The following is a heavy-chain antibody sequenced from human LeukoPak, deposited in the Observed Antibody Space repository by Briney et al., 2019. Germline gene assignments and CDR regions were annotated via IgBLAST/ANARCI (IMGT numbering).Heavy chain of an antibody. CDR1: GYTFTGYY. V-gene: IGHV1-2*06. CDR2: INPNSGGT. J-gene: IGHJ4*02. Sequence: GASVKVSCKASGYTFTGYYMHWVRQAPGQGLEWMGRINPNSGGTNYAQKLQGRVTMTTDTSTSTAYMELRSLRSDDTAVYYCARDGAQVAGTLNYWGQGTLVTVSS. CDR3: ARDGAQVAGTLNY. D-gene: IGHD6-19*01.